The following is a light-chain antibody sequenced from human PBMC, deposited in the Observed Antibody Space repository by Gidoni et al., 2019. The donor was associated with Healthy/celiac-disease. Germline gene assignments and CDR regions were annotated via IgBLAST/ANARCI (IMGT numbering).Light chain of an antibody. J-gene: IGLJ2*01. CDR2: DNN. CDR1: SSNIGNNY. Sequence: QKVTISCSGSSSNIGNNYVSWYQQLPGTAPKLLIYDNNKRPSGIPDRFSGSKSGTSATLGITGIQTGDEADYYCGTWDSSLSAVVFGGGTKLTVL. CDR3: GTWDSSLSAVV. V-gene: IGLV1-51*01.